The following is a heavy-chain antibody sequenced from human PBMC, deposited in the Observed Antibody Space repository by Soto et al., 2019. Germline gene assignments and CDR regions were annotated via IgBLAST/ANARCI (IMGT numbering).Heavy chain of an antibody. D-gene: IGHD3-22*01. J-gene: IGHJ4*02. Sequence: GGSLRLSCAASGFTFSSYSMNWVRQAPGKGLEWISSISSSSSYIYYADSVKGRFTISRDNAKNSLYLQMNSLRAEDTAVYYCARAPYYYDSRGYWAYWGQGTLVTVSS. CDR2: ISSSSSYI. V-gene: IGHV3-21*01. CDR1: GFTFSSYS. CDR3: ARAPYYYDSRGYWAY.